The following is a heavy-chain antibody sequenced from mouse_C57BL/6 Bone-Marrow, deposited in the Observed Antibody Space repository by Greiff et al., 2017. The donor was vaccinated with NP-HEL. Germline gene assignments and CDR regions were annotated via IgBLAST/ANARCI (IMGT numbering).Heavy chain of an antibody. CDR1: GYTFTSYW. D-gene: IGHD1-1*01. CDR2: IDPSDSDT. J-gene: IGHJ2*01. V-gene: IGHV1-52*01. Sequence: QVQLQQSGAELVRPGSSVKLSCKASGYTFTSYWMHWVKQRPIQGLEWIGNIDPSDSDTHYNQKFKDKATLTVDNSSSTAYMQLSSLTSEDSAVYDYARSRCQNFSYYGGSCWDFGGWGTGATVAVSS. CDR3: ARSRCQNFSYYGGSCWDFGG.